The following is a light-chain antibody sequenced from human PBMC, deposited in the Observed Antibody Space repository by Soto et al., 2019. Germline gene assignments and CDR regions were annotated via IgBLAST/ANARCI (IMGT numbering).Light chain of an antibody. V-gene: IGKV1-9*01. CDR2: AAS. CDR3: QQLNSYPLT. Sequence: DIQLTQSPSFLSASVGERVTITCRASQDISNYLVWYQQKPGKAPKPLIYAASTLQSGVPSRFSGSGSGTEFTLTISSLQPEDFATYYCQQLNSYPLTFGPGTKVDIK. CDR1: QDISNY. J-gene: IGKJ3*01.